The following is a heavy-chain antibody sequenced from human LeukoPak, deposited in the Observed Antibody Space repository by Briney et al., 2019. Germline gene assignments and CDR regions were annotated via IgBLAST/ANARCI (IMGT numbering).Heavy chain of an antibody. Sequence: GGSLRLSCAASGFTFSTYWMSWVRQAPGKGLERVANTKEDGGEKYYVDSVKGRFTISRDNAENSLYLQMNSLRAEDTAVYYCARRSVAGSLDYWGQGTLVTVSS. V-gene: IGHV3-7*01. CDR1: GFTFSTYW. D-gene: IGHD6-19*01. CDR3: ARRSVAGSLDY. CDR2: TKEDGGEK. J-gene: IGHJ4*02.